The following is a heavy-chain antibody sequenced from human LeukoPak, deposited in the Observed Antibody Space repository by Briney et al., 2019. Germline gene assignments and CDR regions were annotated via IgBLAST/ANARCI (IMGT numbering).Heavy chain of an antibody. D-gene: IGHD6-19*01. V-gene: IGHV4-4*07. CDR3: ARLGSSGSAQYFQD. Sequence: SETLSLTCTVSGDPISSYYWCWIRQPAGKGLEWIGRIYTSGTTNYNSSLKSRLTMSVDTSKNQFSLKLSSVTAADTAVYYCARLGSSGSAQYFQDWGQGTLVTVSS. J-gene: IGHJ1*01. CDR1: GDPISSYY. CDR2: IYTSGTT.